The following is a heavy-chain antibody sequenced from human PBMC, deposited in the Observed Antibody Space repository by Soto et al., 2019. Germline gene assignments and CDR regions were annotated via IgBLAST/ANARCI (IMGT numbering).Heavy chain of an antibody. CDR3: ARVGYCSSTSCAALRYYGMDV. D-gene: IGHD2-2*01. Sequence: RSSLRLSCSASGFTVSSNYMSWVRQSPGQVVEWVSVIYSGGSTYYADSVKGRFTISRDNSKNTLYLQMNSLRAEDTAVYYCARVGYCSSTSCAALRYYGMDVWGQGTTVTVSS. CDR2: IYSGGST. CDR1: GFTVSSNY. J-gene: IGHJ6*02. V-gene: IGHV3-53*01.